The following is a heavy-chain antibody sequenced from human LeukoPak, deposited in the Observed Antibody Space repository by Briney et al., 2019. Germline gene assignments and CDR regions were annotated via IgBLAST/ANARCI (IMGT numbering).Heavy chain of an antibody. V-gene: IGHV4-59*01. CDR2: LYYSGST. CDR1: GGSISSYY. CDR3: ARGGSGISNAFDI. Sequence: SETLSLTCSVSGGSISSYYWSWIRQPPGKGLEWIGYLYYSGSTNSNPSLKSRVTMSVDTPKNQFSLKLRSVAAADTAVYYCARGGSGISNAFDIWGQGTMVTVSS. D-gene: IGHD3-10*01. J-gene: IGHJ3*02.